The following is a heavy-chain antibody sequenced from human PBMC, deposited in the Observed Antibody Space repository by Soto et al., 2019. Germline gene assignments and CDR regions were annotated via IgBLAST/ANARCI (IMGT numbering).Heavy chain of an antibody. D-gene: IGHD3-3*01. CDR2: IIPIFGTA. V-gene: IGHV1-69*13. CDR1: GGTFGSYA. CDR3: ALAANYDFWSGSNGYYYYYGMDV. Sequence: SVKVSCKASGGTFGSYAISWVRQAPGQGLEWMGGIIPIFGTANYAQKFQGRVTITADESTSTAYMELSSLRSEDTAVYYCALAANYDFWSGSNGYYYYYGMDVWGQGTTVTVSS. J-gene: IGHJ6*02.